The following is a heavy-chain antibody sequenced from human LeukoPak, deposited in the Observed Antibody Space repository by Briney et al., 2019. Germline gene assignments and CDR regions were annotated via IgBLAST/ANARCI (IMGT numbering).Heavy chain of an antibody. CDR2: IIPIFGTA. V-gene: IGHV1-69*13. J-gene: IGHJ6*02. Sequence: ASVKVSCKASGGTFSSYTISWVRQAPGQGLEWMGGIIPIFGTANYAQKFQGRVTITADESTSTAYMELTSLRSEDTAVYYCARGRYSSSINSMDVWGQGTTVTVSS. CDR1: GGTFSSYT. CDR3: ARGRYSSSINSMDV. D-gene: IGHD6-6*01.